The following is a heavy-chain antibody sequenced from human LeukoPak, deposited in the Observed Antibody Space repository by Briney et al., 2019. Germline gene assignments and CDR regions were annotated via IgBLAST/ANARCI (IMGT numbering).Heavy chain of an antibody. Sequence: QPGGSLRLSCAASGFSFSNYAMSWVRQAQGKGLEWVSAISAGGDSTDLADSVKGRFTVSRDNSKNTLYLRMNSLRVEDTAVYYCAKGVLPLPHQDALDFWGQGTLVTVSS. CDR3: AKGVLPLPHQDALDF. J-gene: IGHJ3*01. D-gene: IGHD3-10*01. V-gene: IGHV3-23*01. CDR2: ISAGGDST. CDR1: GFSFSNYA.